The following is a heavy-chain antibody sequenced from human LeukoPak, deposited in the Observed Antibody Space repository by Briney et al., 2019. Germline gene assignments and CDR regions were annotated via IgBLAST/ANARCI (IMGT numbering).Heavy chain of an antibody. D-gene: IGHD2/OR15-2a*01. J-gene: IGHJ6*02. CDR1: GFTFRNYG. CDR3: ARESPRTFGWRKYYGMDV. V-gene: IGHV3-30*03. Sequence: TGGSLRLSCTASGFTFRNYGMQWVRQAPGKGLEWVAVISKDKSFEYYGDSVKGRFTISRDNPRNTLYLEMNSLRAEDTAVYYCARESPRTFGWRKYYGMDVWGQGTTVTVSS. CDR2: ISKDKSFE.